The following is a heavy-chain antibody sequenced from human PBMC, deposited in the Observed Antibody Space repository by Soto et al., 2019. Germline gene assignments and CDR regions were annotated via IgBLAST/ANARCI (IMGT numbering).Heavy chain of an antibody. J-gene: IGHJ6*02. V-gene: IGHV4-34*01. D-gene: IGHD3-22*01. CDR3: ARGLDDSSGYYYVRVGYYYGMDV. Sequence: SETLSLTCAVYGGSFSGYYWSWIRQPPGKGLEWIGEINHSGSTNYNPSLKSRVTISVDTSKNQFSLKLSSVTAADTAVYYCARGLDDSSGYYYVRVGYYYGMDVWGQGTTVTVSS. CDR2: INHSGST. CDR1: GGSFSGYY.